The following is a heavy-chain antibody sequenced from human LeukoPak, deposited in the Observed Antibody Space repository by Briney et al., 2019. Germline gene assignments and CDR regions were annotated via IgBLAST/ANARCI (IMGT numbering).Heavy chain of an antibody. J-gene: IGHJ6*02. Sequence: WDTLSLTCTVSGGSISSYYWSWIPQPPGKGREWIRYSYYSGSTNYNPSLKSRVTISVDTSKNQFSLKLSSVTAADTAVYYCACSYGGNPQYYYHGMDVWGQGTTVTVSS. CDR2: SYYSGST. D-gene: IGHD4-23*01. V-gene: IGHV4-59*07. CDR1: GGSISSYY. CDR3: ACSYGGNPQYYYHGMDV.